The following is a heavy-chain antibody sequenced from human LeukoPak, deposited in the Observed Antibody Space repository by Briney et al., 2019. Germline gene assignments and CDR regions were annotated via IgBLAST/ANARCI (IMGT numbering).Heavy chain of an antibody. CDR2: INPNSGGT. CDR1: GYTFTSYY. J-gene: IGHJ3*02. V-gene: IGHV1-2*02. D-gene: IGHD6-19*01. CDR3: ARVGIAVAGTDAFDI. Sequence: ASVKVSCKASGYTFTSYYMHWVRQAPGQGLEWMGWINPNSGGTNYAQKFQGRVTMTRDTSISTAYMELSRLRSDDTAVYHCARVGIAVAGTDAFDIWGQGTMVTVSS.